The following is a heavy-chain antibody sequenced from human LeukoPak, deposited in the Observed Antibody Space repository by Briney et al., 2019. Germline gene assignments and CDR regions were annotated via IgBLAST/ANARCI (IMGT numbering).Heavy chain of an antibody. J-gene: IGHJ4*02. Sequence: ASVKVSCKASGYTFTSYGISWVRQAPGQGLEWMGWISAYNGNTNYAQKLQGRVTMTTDTSTSTAYMELRSLRSDDTAVYYCAGSGTGSGWYYYFDYWGQGTLVTVSS. D-gene: IGHD6-19*01. V-gene: IGHV1-18*01. CDR3: AGSGTGSGWYYYFDY. CDR2: ISAYNGNT. CDR1: GYTFTSYG.